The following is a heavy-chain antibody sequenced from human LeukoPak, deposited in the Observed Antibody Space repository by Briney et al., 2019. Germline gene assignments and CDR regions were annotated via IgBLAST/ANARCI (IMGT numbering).Heavy chain of an antibody. CDR1: GGSISSSNW. CDR3: AKPMLASSSWYGRYFQH. D-gene: IGHD6-13*01. V-gene: IGHV4-4*02. CDR2: IYHSGST. Sequence: SGTLSLTCAVSGGSISSSNWWSWVRQPPGKGLEWIGEIYHSGSTNYNPSLKSRVTISVDKSKNQFSLKLSSVTAADTAVYYCAKPMLASSSWYGRYFQHWGQGTLVTVSS. J-gene: IGHJ1*01.